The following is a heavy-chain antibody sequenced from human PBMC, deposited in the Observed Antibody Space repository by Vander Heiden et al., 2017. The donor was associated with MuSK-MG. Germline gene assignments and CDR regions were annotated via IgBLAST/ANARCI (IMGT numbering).Heavy chain of an antibody. CDR3: ARRYDYVWGSYRYIHGGFYFDY. CDR2: INPSGGST. V-gene: IGHV1-46*01. Sequence: QVQLVQSGAEVKKPGASVKVSCKASGYTFTSYYMHWVRQAPGQGLEWMGIINPSGGSTSYAQKFQGRVTMTRDTSTSTVYMELSSLRSEDTAVYYCARRYDYVWGSYRYIHGGFYFDYWGQGTLVTVSS. CDR1: GYTFTSYY. D-gene: IGHD3-16*02. J-gene: IGHJ4*02.